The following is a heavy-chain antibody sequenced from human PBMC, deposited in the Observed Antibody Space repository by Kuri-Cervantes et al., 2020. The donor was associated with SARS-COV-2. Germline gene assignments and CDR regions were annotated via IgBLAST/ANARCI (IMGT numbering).Heavy chain of an antibody. CDR3: ARAPTVTLDY. CDR2: ISSSSSYI. Sequence: GGSLRLSCAASGFTFSSYSMNWVRQAPGKGLEWVSSISSSSSYIYYADSVKGRFTISRDNAKNSLYLQMDSLRAEDTAVYYCARAPTVTLDYWGQGTLVTVSS. CDR1: GFTFSSYS. V-gene: IGHV3-21*01. J-gene: IGHJ4*02. D-gene: IGHD4-17*01.